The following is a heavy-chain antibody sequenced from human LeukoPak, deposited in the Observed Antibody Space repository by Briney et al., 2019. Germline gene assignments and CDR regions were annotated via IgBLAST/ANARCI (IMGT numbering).Heavy chain of an antibody. D-gene: IGHD5-18*01. CDR1: GGSISGYY. V-gene: IGHV4-31*03. J-gene: IGHJ6*02. Sequence: SETLSLTCTVSGGSISGYYWSWIRQHPGKGLEWIGYIYYSGSTYYNPSLKSRVTISVDTSKNQFSLKLSSVTAADTAVYYCARNSYGQDPYYYYGMDVWGQGTTVTVSS. CDR2: IYYSGST. CDR3: ARNSYGQDPYYYYGMDV.